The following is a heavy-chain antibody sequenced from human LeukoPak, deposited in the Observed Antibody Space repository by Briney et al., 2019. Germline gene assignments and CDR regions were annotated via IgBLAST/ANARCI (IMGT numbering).Heavy chain of an antibody. V-gene: IGHV4-30-2*01. CDR1: GGSISSGGYS. D-gene: IGHD3-10*01. CDR3: AREASMVRGVGFFFDP. CDR2: IYHSEST. Sequence: SETLSLTCAVSGGSISSGGYSWSWIRQPPGKGLEWIGYIYHSESTYYNPSLKSRVTISVDRSKNQFSLKLSSVTAADTAVYYCAREASMVRGVGFFFDPWGQGTLVTVSS. J-gene: IGHJ5*02.